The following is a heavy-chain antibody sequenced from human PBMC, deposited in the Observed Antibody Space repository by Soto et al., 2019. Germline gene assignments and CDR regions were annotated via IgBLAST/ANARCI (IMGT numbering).Heavy chain of an antibody. V-gene: IGHV4-4*02. CDR1: GFPFSSYGM. D-gene: IGHD1-1*01. CDR3: ARGMIGGTRRFDP. J-gene: IGHJ5*02. Sequence: GSLRLSCTASGFPFSSYGMSWVRQPPGKGLEYIGEIYRSGSANYNPSLKSRITMSVDKSRNQFSLNLTSVTAADTAVYYCARGMIGGTRRFDPWGQGILVTVSS. CDR2: IYRSGSA.